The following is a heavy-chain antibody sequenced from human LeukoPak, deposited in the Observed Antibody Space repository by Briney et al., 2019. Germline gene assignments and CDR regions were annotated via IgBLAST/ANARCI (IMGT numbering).Heavy chain of an antibody. CDR1: GFTFSSYS. CDR2: ISSSSSYI. V-gene: IGHV3-21*01. Sequence: GGSLRLSCAASGFTFSSYSMNWVRQAPGKGLEWVSSISSSSSYIYYADSVKGRFTISRDNAKNSLYLQMNSLRAEDTAAYYCAKGDFMITFGGVIVFWGQGTLVTVSS. CDR3: AKGDFMITFGGVIVF. J-gene: IGHJ4*02. D-gene: IGHD3-16*02.